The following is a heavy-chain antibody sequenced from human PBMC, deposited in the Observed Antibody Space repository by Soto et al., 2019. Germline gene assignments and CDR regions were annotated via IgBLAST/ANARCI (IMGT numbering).Heavy chain of an antibody. Sequence: EVQLLESGGGLVQPGGSLRLSCAASGFTFSSYAMSWVRQAPGKGLEWVSAISGSGGSTYYADSVKGRFTISRDNSKNTLYLQMNSLRAEDTAVYYCAKACVSERITMIVGNYYYYGMDVWGQGTTVTVSS. CDR2: ISGSGGST. D-gene: IGHD3-22*01. CDR1: GFTFSSYA. V-gene: IGHV3-23*01. CDR3: AKACVSERITMIVGNYYYYGMDV. J-gene: IGHJ6*02.